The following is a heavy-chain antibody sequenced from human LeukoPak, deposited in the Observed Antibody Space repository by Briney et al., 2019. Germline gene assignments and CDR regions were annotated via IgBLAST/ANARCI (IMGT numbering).Heavy chain of an antibody. D-gene: IGHD3-10*01. CDR1: GFTVSDSY. J-gene: IGHJ6*02. CDR2: IYSGGST. Sequence: GGSLRLSCAASGFTVSDSYLSWVRQAPGKGLEWVSVIYSGGSTYYADSVKGRFTISRYNSRNTLYLQMNSLRAEDTAVYYCARGWFYGMDVWGQGTTVSVSS. CDR3: ARGWFYGMDV. V-gene: IGHV3-66*01.